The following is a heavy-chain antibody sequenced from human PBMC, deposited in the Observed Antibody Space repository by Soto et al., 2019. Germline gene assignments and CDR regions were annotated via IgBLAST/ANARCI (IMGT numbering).Heavy chain of an antibody. CDR3: ARSRPWNYANVDY. D-gene: IGHD1-7*01. Sequence: ASVKVSCKASGYTFTGYYMHWVLQAPGQGLEWMGWINPNSGGTNYAQKFQGRVTMTRDTSISTAYMELSRLRSDDTAVYYCARSRPWNYANVDYWGQGTLVTVSS. CDR1: GYTFTGYY. CDR2: INPNSGGT. J-gene: IGHJ4*02. V-gene: IGHV1-2*02.